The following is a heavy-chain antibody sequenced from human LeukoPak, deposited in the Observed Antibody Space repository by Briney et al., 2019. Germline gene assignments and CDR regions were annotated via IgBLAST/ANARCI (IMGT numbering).Heavy chain of an antibody. CDR3: ARHRLSSSWDY. D-gene: IGHD6-13*01. Sequence: PSQTLSLTCTVSGGSISSGGYYWSWIRQHPGEGLEWIGYIYYSGSTYYNPSLKSRVTISVDTSKNQFSLKLSSVTAADTAVYYCARHRLSSSWDYWGQGTLVTVSS. CDR1: GGSISSGGYY. CDR2: IYYSGST. J-gene: IGHJ4*02. V-gene: IGHV4-31*03.